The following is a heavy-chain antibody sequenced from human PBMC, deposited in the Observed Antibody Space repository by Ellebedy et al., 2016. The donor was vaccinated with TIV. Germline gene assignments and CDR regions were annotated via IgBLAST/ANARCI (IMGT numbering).Heavy chain of an antibody. V-gene: IGHV3-11*01. CDR3: ARLGVIAAAGASDY. J-gene: IGHJ4*02. CDR2: ISYSGDLM. D-gene: IGHD6-13*01. Sequence: GESLKISCAASGFTFSGYYMSWFRQAPGKGPEWVSYISYSGDLMYYADSVKGLFTTSRDNAGNSLYLQMNSLRAEDTAVYYCARLGVIAAAGASDYWGQGTLVIVSS. CDR1: GFTFSGYY.